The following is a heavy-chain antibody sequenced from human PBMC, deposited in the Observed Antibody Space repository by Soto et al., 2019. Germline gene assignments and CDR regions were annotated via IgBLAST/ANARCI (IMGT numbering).Heavy chain of an antibody. J-gene: IGHJ6*03. CDR2: FDPEDGET. CDR1: GYTLTELS. D-gene: IGHD2-15*01. Sequence: ASVKVSCKVSGYTLTELSMHWVRQAPGKGLEWMGGFDPEDGETIYAQKFQGRVTMTEDTSTDTAYMELSSLRSEDTAVYYCATGIDGGSWNRNYYYYMDVWGKGTTVTVSS. CDR3: ATGIDGGSWNRNYYYYMDV. V-gene: IGHV1-24*01.